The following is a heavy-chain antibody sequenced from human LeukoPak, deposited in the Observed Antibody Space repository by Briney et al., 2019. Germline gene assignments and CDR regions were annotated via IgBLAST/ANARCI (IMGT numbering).Heavy chain of an antibody. CDR3: ASTGDSSGYYPPYYYYGMDV. V-gene: IGHV4-61*02. Sequence: PSQTLSLTCTVSGGSIRSGSYYWSWSRQPAGRGLEWIVRIYTSGSTKYNPSLKSRLTISVDTSKNQFSLKLSSVTAADTAVYYCASTGDSSGYYPPYYYYGMDVWGQGTTVTVSS. D-gene: IGHD3-22*01. J-gene: IGHJ6*02. CDR1: GGSIRSGSYY. CDR2: IYTSGST.